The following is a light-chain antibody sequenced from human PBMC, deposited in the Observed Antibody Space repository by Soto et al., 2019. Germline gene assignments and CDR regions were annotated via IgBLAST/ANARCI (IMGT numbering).Light chain of an antibody. Sequence: IQMTQSPSSLSASVGARVTITCRTSQSISSYLNWYQQKPGRAPKILIFAASSLQGGVPSRFSGDGSGTEFNLTINTLQPEDFATYYCQQSFSIVLTFGQGTKVDIK. CDR1: QSISSY. J-gene: IGKJ1*01. CDR2: AAS. V-gene: IGKV1-39*01. CDR3: QQSFSIVLT.